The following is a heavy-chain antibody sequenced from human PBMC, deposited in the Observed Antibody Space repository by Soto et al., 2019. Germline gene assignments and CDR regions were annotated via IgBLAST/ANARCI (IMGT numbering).Heavy chain of an antibody. D-gene: IGHD6-13*01. CDR1: GGSISSYY. Sequence: QVQLQESGPGLVKPSETLSLTCTVSGGSISSYYWSWIRQPPGKGLEWIGYIYYSGSTNYNPSLKSRVTISVDTSKNQCALKLSSVTAADTAVYYCARRGLGHSSGYNWFDPWGQGTLVTVSS. CDR2: IYYSGST. J-gene: IGHJ5*02. V-gene: IGHV4-59*08. CDR3: ARRGLGHSSGYNWFDP.